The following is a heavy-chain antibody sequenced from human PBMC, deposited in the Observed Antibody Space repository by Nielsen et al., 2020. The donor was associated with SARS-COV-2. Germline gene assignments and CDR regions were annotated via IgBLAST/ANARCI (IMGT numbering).Heavy chain of an antibody. D-gene: IGHD2-2*01. CDR2: ISAYNGNT. Sequence: WVRQAPGQGLEWMGWISAYNGNTNYAQKLQGRVTMTTDTSTSTAYMELRSLRSDDTAVYYCARGGGVVVAPAPFEDWFDPWGQGTLVTVSS. CDR3: ARGGGVVVAPAPFEDWFDP. V-gene: IGHV1-18*01. J-gene: IGHJ5*02.